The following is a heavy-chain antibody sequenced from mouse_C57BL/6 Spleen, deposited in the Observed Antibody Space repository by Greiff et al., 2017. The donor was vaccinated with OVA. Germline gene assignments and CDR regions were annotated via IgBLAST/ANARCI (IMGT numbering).Heavy chain of an antibody. J-gene: IGHJ4*01. CDR1: GFTFSSYG. CDR3: ARQNYYGSSYYYAMDY. V-gene: IGHV5-6*01. D-gene: IGHD1-1*01. CDR2: ISSGGSYT. Sequence: EVQGVESGGDLVKPGGSLKLSCAASGFTFSSYGMSWVRQTPDKRLEWVATISSGGSYTYYPDSVKGRFTISRDNAKNTLYLQMSSLKSEDTAMYYCARQNYYGSSYYYAMDYWGQGTSVTVSS.